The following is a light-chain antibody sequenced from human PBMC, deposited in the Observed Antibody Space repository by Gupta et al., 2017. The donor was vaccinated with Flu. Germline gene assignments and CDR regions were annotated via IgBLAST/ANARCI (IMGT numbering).Light chain of an antibody. CDR2: GTS. CDR3: QQRDTTPRT. CDR1: KSISIY. V-gene: IGKV1-39*01. Sequence: GVTITCRPSKSISIYLNWYQQKAGKAPKLLIYGTSSLQSGVPSTFSGSGSGTDVTLSISRLQPEDFATYYCQQRDTTPRTFGPGTKVEIK. J-gene: IGKJ1*01.